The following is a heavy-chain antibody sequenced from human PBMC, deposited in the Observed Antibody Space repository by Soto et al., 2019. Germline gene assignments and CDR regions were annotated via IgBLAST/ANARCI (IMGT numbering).Heavy chain of an antibody. V-gene: IGHV4-31*03. D-gene: IGHD2-2*03. CDR2: IYYSGST. Sequence: QVQLQESGPGLVKPSQTLSLTCTVSGGSISSAGYYWNWFRQHPGKGLEWIGYIYYSGSTYFNPSLKSXXTXSXXTSKNQFSLKLSSVTAADTAVYYCARDWMGWYFDLWGRGTLVTVSS. CDR3: ARDWMGWYFDL. CDR1: GGSISSAGYY. J-gene: IGHJ2*01.